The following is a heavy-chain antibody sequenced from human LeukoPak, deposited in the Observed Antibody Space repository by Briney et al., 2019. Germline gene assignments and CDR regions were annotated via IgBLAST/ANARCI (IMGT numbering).Heavy chain of an antibody. Sequence: PSETLSLTCTVSGGSISSYYWSWLRQPPGKGLERIGYIYYSGSTNYNPSLKSRVTISVDTSKNQFSLKLSSVTAADTAVYYCARGGGDYEPLDYWGQGTLVTVSS. J-gene: IGHJ4*02. V-gene: IGHV4-59*01. CDR1: GGSISSYY. CDR2: IYYSGST. CDR3: ARGGGDYEPLDY. D-gene: IGHD4-17*01.